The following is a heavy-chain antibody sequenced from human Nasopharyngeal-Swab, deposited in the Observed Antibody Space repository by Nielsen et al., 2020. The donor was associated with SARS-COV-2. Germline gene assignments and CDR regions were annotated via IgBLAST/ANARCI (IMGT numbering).Heavy chain of an antibody. Sequence: WIHQPPGKGLEWIGYIYYSGSTNYNPSLKSRVTISVDTSKNQFSLKLSSVTAADTVVYYCARGYSSSYFSYYYYGLDVWGQGTTVTVSS. V-gene: IGHV4-59*01. J-gene: IGHJ6*02. CDR2: IYYSGST. D-gene: IGHD6-6*01. CDR3: ARGYSSSYFSYYYYGLDV.